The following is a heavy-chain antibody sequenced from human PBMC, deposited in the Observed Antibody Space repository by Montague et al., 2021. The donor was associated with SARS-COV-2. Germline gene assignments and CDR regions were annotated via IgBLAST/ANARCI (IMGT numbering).Heavy chain of an antibody. CDR3: ARGNYLDY. J-gene: IGHJ4*02. Sequence: SETLSLTCTVSGGSISSGGYYWSWIRQPPGKGLEWIGYIHYTGSTNYNASLKSRVTISIDTSKNQFSLRLNSVTAADTAVYYCARGNYLDYWGQGTLVIVSS. CDR1: GGSISSGGYY. CDR2: IHYTGST. V-gene: IGHV4-61*08.